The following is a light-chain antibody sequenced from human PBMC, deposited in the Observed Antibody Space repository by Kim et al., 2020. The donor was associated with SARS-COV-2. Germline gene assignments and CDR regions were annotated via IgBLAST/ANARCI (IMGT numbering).Light chain of an antibody. Sequence: SPGESATLSFRARQSVDNNLAWYQQKPGQAPSLTIYGASTRATGIPAMCSGSGSGTEFTLTITSLQSDDFAVYYCQQYNNWPPITFGQGTRLEIK. CDR1: QSVDNN. CDR2: GAS. V-gene: IGKV3-15*01. J-gene: IGKJ5*01. CDR3: QQYNNWPPIT.